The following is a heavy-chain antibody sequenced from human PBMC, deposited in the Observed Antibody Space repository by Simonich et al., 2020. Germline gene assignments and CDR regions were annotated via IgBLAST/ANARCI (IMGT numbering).Heavy chain of an antibody. J-gene: IGHJ3*02. CDR3: ARQLNDFDI. CDR2: IYPVNSDT. Sequence: EVQLVQSGAEVKKPGESLKISCTGSGYSFTRYWIGWVRQMPGKGLEWMGIIYPVNSDTRYSPSFQGQVTSSANKSISTAYLQWSSLKASDTAMYYCARQLNDFDIWGQGTMVTVSS. CDR1: GYSFTRYW. V-gene: IGHV5-51*01. D-gene: IGHD1-1*01.